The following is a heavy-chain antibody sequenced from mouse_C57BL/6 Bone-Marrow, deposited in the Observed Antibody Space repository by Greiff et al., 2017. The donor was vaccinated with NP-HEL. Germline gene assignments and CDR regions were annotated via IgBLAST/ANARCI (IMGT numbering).Heavy chain of an antibody. D-gene: IGHD1-1*01. CDR1: GFNIKDDY. CDR2: IDPENGDT. Sequence: VQLKQSGAELVRPGASVKLSCTASGFNIKDDYMHWVKQRPEQGLEWIGWIDPENGDTEYASKFQGKATITADTSSNTAYLQLSSLTSEDTAVYYCTTRGVYYYGSRPVDFDYWGQGTTLTVSS. CDR3: TTRGVYYYGSRPVDFDY. V-gene: IGHV14-4*01. J-gene: IGHJ2*01.